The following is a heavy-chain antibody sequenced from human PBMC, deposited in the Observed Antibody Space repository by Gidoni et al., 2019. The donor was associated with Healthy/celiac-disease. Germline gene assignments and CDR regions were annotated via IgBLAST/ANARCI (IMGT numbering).Heavy chain of an antibody. J-gene: IGHJ3*02. CDR3: ARDGPAPVPAATRDAFDI. CDR1: GITCSDYY. CDR2: ISSSGSTI. V-gene: IGHV3-11*01. Sequence: QVQLVESGGGLVKPGGSLRRSGAASGITCSDYYMSWSRQAPGKGLGWVSYISSSGSTIYYADSVKGRFTISRDNAKNSLYLQMNSLRAEDTAVYYCARDGPAPVPAATRDAFDIWGQGTMVTVSS. D-gene: IGHD2-2*01.